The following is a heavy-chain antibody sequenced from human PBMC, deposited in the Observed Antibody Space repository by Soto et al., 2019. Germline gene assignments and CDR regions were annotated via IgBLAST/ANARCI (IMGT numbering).Heavy chain of an antibody. D-gene: IGHD3-3*01. CDR2: IYYSGST. J-gene: IGHJ5*02. CDR3: ARYPNTVFAT. V-gene: IGHV4-31*03. Sequence: QVQLQESGPGLVKPSQTLSLTCTVSGCPISSGTYYLSWIRQHPGKGLKWIGFIYYSGSTYYNPSLKSRVIISVDTSKNQFPLKLSSVTAADTAVYYCARYPNTVFATWGQGPLVTVSS. CDR1: GCPISSGTYY.